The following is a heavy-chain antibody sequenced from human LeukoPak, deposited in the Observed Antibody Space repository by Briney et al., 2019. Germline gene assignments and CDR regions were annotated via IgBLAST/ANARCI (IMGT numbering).Heavy chain of an antibody. J-gene: IGHJ5*02. Sequence: KTSETLSLTCTVSGGSISSGSYYWGWIRQPPGKGLEWIGSIYYSGSTYYNPSLKSRVTISVDTSKNQFSLKLSSVTAADTAVYYCARIQRFLEWLLSLENWFDPWGQGTLVTVSS. CDR2: IYYSGST. CDR1: GGSISSGSYY. V-gene: IGHV4-39*07. D-gene: IGHD3-3*01. CDR3: ARIQRFLEWLLSLENWFDP.